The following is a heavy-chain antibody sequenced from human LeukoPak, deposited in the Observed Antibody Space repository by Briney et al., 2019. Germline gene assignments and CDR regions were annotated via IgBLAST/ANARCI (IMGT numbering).Heavy chain of an antibody. CDR2: IRGSGST. Sequence: GGSLRLSCAASGFTFSTYALSWVRQAPGKGLEWVSTIRGSGSTYYADAVKGRFTISRDNTKNTLYLQMNRLRDEDTAVYYCAKDGDYYDSSGYPGGDYWGQGTLVTVSS. CDR1: GFTFSTYA. V-gene: IGHV3-23*01. J-gene: IGHJ4*02. D-gene: IGHD3-22*01. CDR3: AKDGDYYDSSGYPGGDY.